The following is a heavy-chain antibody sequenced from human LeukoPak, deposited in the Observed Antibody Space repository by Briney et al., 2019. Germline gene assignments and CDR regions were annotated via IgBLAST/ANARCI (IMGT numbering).Heavy chain of an antibody. V-gene: IGHV4-30-4*01. D-gene: IGHD3-22*01. J-gene: IGHJ2*01. Sequence: SETLSLTCTVSGGSISSGDYYCSWISQPPGKGLEWIGYIYYSGSTYYNPSLKSRVTISVDTSKNQFSLKLSSVTAADTAVYYCARGLNYYDSSGYYGPYWYFDLRGRGTLVTVSS. CDR1: GGSISSGDYY. CDR3: ARGLNYYDSSGYYGPYWYFDL. CDR2: IYYSGST.